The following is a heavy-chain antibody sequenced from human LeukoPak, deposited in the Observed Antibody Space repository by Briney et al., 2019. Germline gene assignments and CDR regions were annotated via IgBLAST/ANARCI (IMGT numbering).Heavy chain of an antibody. J-gene: IGHJ4*02. CDR1: GFTFSTYT. V-gene: IGHV3-30*04. Sequence: PGRSLRLSCAASGFTFSTYTMHWVRQAPGKGLERVAVISYDGSNKYYADSVKGRFTISRDNSKNTLYLQMNSLRAEDTAVYYCARGGRGWYVPLDYWGQGTLVTVSS. CDR2: ISYDGSNK. CDR3: ARGGRGWYVPLDY. D-gene: IGHD6-19*01.